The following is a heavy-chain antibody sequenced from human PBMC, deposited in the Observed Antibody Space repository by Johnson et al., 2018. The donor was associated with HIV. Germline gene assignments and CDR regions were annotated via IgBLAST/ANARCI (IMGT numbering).Heavy chain of an antibody. CDR1: GFKFSDYH. CDR3: AVGLQLWFASAGDAFDI. V-gene: IGHV3-11*04. CDR2: ISSGGRTI. D-gene: IGHD3-10*01. J-gene: IGHJ3*02. Sequence: QVQLVESGGGVVQPGRSLRLSCAASGFKFSDYHMSWIRQAPGKGLEWVSYISSGGRTIYYADSVKGRCTISRDNAKNSLYLQMNYLTPEDTAMYYCAVGLQLWFASAGDAFDIWGQGTMVTVSS.